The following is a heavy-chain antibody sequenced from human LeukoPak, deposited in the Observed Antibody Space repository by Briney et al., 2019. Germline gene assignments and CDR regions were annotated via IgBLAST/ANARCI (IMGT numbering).Heavy chain of an antibody. CDR3: AKDGVLRPVWFGELLVPPYFDY. Sequence: GGSLRLSCAASGFTFSSYGMHWGRQAPGKGLEWVAGISYDVSNKYYADSVKGRFTISRDNSKNTLYLQMDSLRAEDTAVYYCAKDGVLRPVWFGELLVPPYFDYWGQGTLVTVSS. D-gene: IGHD3-10*01. CDR1: GFTFSSYG. CDR2: ISYDVSNK. V-gene: IGHV3-30*18. J-gene: IGHJ4*02.